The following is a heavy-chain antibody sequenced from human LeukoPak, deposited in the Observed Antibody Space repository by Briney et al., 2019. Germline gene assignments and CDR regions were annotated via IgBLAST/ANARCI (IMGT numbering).Heavy chain of an antibody. D-gene: IGHD3-22*01. CDR3: ARVRDSSGYYPHTLDY. CDR2: ISGSSSYI. V-gene: IGHV3-21*01. CDR1: GFTFNIYA. J-gene: IGHJ4*02. Sequence: GGSLRLSCAASGFTFNIYAMSWVRQAPGKGLEWVSSISGSSSYIYYADSVKGRFTISRDNAKNLLYLQMNSLRAEDTAVYYCARVRDSSGYYPHTLDYWGQGTLVTVSS.